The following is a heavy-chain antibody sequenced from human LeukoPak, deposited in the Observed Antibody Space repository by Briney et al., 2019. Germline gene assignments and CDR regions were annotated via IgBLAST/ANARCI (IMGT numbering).Heavy chain of an antibody. V-gene: IGHV3-74*01. J-gene: IGHJ4*02. CDR3: AKERYGDYGSLDY. CDR2: INSDGSST. CDR1: GFTFSSYW. D-gene: IGHD4-17*01. Sequence: GGSLRLSCAASGFTFSSYWMHWVRQAPGKGLVWVSRINSDGSSTSYADSVKGRFTISRDNAKNTLYLQMNSLRAEDTAVYYCAKERYGDYGSLDYWGQGTLVTVSS.